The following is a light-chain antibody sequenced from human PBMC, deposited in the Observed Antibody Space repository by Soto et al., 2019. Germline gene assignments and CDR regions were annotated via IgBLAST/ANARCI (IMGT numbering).Light chain of an antibody. CDR1: QSIRNW. J-gene: IGKJ2*01. CDR3: QEYNSYSYT. V-gene: IGKV1-5*03. Sequence: DMQMTQSPSTLYASVGDRVTFTCRASQSIRNWLAWYQQKPGKAPKLLIYKASNLARGVPSRFSGSGSETEFTLTINSLQPEDCATYYCQEYNSYSYTFGQGTKLEMK. CDR2: KAS.